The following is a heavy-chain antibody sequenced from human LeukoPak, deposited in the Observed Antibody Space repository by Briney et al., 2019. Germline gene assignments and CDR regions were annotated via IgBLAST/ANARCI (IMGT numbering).Heavy chain of an antibody. J-gene: IGHJ4*02. Sequence: SETLSLTCTVSSGSISSYYWSWIRQPPGKGLEWIGYISYSGTTNYNPSLNSRVTISLDTSKNQFSLKMTSVTAADTAVYYCARDLLADTTGTVDYWGQGTLDTVSS. V-gene: IGHV4-59*01. CDR3: ARDLLADTTGTVDY. D-gene: IGHD1-1*01. CDR2: ISYSGTT. CDR1: SGSISSYY.